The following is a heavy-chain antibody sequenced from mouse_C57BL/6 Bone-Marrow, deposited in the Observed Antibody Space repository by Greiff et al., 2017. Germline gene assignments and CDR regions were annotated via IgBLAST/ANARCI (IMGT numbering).Heavy chain of an antibody. Sequence: QVQLKQSGAELVKPGASVKISCKASGYAFSSYWMNWVKQRPGKGLEWIGQIYPGDGDTNYNGKFKGKATLTADKSSSTAYMQLSSLTSEDSAVYFCARSLRVLRRAMDYWGQGTSVTVSS. J-gene: IGHJ4*01. CDR3: ARSLRVLRRAMDY. D-gene: IGHD1-1*01. CDR2: IYPGDGDT. V-gene: IGHV1-80*01. CDR1: GYAFSSYW.